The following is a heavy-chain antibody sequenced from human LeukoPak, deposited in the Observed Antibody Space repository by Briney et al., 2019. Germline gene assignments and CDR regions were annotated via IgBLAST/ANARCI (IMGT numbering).Heavy chain of an antibody. D-gene: IGHD3-22*01. CDR1: GGSFSGYY. J-gene: IGHJ4*02. Sequence: PSETLSLTCAVYGGSFSGYYWSWIRQPPGKGLEWIGEINHSGSTNYNPSLKSRVTISVDTSKNQFSLKLSSVTAADTAVYYCARSYYDGSGTFCYFDYWGQGTLVTVSS. CDR3: ARSYYDGSGTFCYFDY. V-gene: IGHV4-34*01. CDR2: INHSGST.